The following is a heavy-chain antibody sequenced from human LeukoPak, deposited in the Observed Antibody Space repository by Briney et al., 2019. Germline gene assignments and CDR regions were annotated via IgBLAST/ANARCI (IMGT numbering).Heavy chain of an antibody. J-gene: IGHJ4*02. CDR3: ARGGSYFGY. CDR1: GDSISGYY. Sequence: SETLSLTCTVSGDSISGYYWSWIRQPPEKELEWIGNIYYSGSTNYNPSLKSRLSISLDMSKNQFSLKLSSVTAADTAVYYCARGGSYFGYWGQGTLVTVSS. V-gene: IGHV4-59*01. CDR2: IYYSGST. D-gene: IGHD1-26*01.